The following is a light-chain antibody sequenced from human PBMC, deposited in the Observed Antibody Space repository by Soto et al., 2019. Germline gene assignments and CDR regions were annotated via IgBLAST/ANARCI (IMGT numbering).Light chain of an antibody. V-gene: IGKV1-8*01. CDR3: QQYYSYRLT. J-gene: IGKJ4*01. CDR1: QGISSY. CDR2: AAS. Sequence: AIRISQSPSSFSASTGDRVTITCRASQGISSYLAWYQQKPGKAPKLLIYAASTLQSGVPSRFSGSGSGTDFTLTISCLQSEDFATYYCQQYYSYRLTFGGGTKVDIK.